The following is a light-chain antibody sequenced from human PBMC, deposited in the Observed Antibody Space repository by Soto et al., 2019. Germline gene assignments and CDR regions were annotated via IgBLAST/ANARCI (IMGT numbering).Light chain of an antibody. V-gene: IGKV3-15*01. J-gene: IGKJ1*01. CDR2: DAS. Sequence: TLSVGAGERAALSCRASQSVSSNFAWYQQKPGQAPRLLIYDASTRATGIPARFSGSGSGTEFTLTICCLQAEDFAVYNCQQSKNRPRPFGHGGKV. CDR1: QSVSSN. CDR3: QQSKNRPRP.